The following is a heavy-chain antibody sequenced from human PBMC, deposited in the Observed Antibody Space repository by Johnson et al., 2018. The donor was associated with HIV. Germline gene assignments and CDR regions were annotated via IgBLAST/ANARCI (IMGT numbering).Heavy chain of an antibody. CDR2: ISSSGSTI. J-gene: IGHJ3*02. D-gene: IGHD1-26*01. CDR3: AKDKARWERLAFDI. V-gene: IGHV3-11*01. Sequence: QMLLVESGGGLVKPGGSLRLSCAASGFIFSDYYMSWIRQAPGKGLEWVSYISSSGSTIYYADSVKGRFTISRDNAKNSLYLQMNSLRAEDTAVYHCAKDKARWERLAFDIRGRGTMVTVSS. CDR1: GFIFSDYY.